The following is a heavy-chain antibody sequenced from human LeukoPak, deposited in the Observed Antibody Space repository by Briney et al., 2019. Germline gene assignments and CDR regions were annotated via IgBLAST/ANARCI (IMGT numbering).Heavy chain of an antibody. CDR3: ARDSSLAFDY. V-gene: IGHV1-46*01. CDR2: INPSGGST. D-gene: IGHD6-6*01. CDR1: GYTFTSYY. Sequence: ASVKVSCKASGYTFTSYYMHWVRQAPGQGLEWMGIINPSGGSTSYAQKFQGRVTITTDESTSTAYMELSSLRSEDTAVYYCARDSSLAFDYWGQGTLVTVSS. J-gene: IGHJ4*02.